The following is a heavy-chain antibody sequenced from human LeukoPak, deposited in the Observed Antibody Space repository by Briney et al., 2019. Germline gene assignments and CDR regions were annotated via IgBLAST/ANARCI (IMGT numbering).Heavy chain of an antibody. D-gene: IGHD6-19*01. V-gene: IGHV4-39*01. J-gene: IGHJ4*02. CDR3: ARRDSGWYYFHN. CDR1: GGSISSSSYY. CDR2: IYYSGST. Sequence: SETLSLTCTVSGGSISSSSYYWGWTRQPPGKGLEWIGSIYYSGSTYYNPSLKSRVTISVDTSKNQFSLKVSSVTAADTAVYYCARRDSGWYYFHNWGQGTLVTVSS.